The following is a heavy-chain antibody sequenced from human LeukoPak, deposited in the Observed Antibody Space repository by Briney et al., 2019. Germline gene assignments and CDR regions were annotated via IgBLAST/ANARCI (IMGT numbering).Heavy chain of an antibody. V-gene: IGHV3-48*02. Sequence: GGSLRPSCAASGFTFSNYGMNWVRQAPGEGLVWVSYISSSSSSIYYADSVKGRFTISRDNAKNSLFLQMNSLRDEDTAVYYCARASRSGYDYWGQGTLVTVSS. CDR1: GFTFSNYG. D-gene: IGHD3-22*01. J-gene: IGHJ4*02. CDR3: ARASRSGYDY. CDR2: ISSSSSSI.